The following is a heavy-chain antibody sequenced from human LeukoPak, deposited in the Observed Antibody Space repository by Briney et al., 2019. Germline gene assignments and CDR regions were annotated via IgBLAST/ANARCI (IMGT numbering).Heavy chain of an antibody. D-gene: IGHD3-9*01. J-gene: IGHJ4*02. CDR2: INHSGST. V-gene: IGHV4-34*01. CDR1: GGSFSGYY. Sequence: PSETLSLTCAVYGGSFSGYYWSWIRQPPGKGLEWIGEINHSGSTNYNPSLKSRVTISVDTSKNQFSLKLSSVTAADTAVYYCATTDYYRSDYWGQGTLVTVSS. CDR3: ATTDYYRSDY.